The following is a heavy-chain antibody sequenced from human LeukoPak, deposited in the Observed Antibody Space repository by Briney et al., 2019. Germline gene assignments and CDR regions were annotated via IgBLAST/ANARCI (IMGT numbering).Heavy chain of an antibody. Sequence: PSETLSLTCTVSGGSISGYYWSWIRQPPGKGLEWIGYFYYSGSTNYNPPLKSRVTISVDTSKNQFSLKLRSVTAADTAVYYCARLHNSGWYDEWGQGTLVTVSS. CDR3: ARLHNSGWYDE. J-gene: IGHJ4*02. V-gene: IGHV4-59*08. D-gene: IGHD6-19*01. CDR2: FYYSGST. CDR1: GGSISGYY.